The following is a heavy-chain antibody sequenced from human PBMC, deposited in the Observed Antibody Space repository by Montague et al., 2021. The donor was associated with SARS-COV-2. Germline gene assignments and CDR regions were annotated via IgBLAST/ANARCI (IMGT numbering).Heavy chain of an antibody. Sequence: SLRLSCAASGFPFNTYTMTWVRQAPGKGLEWVSSIFGSGAGTYYADSVKGRFTISRDNSKSTLYLQINGLRAEDTAVYYCAKVGGWGSLVCWYFDLWGRGTPVAVSS. CDR1: GFPFNTYT. V-gene: IGHV3-23*01. CDR3: AKVGGWGSLVCWYFDL. D-gene: IGHD3-16*01. CDR2: IFGSGAGT. J-gene: IGHJ2*01.